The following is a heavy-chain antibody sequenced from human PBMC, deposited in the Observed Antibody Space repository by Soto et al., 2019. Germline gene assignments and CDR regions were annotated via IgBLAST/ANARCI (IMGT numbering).Heavy chain of an antibody. J-gene: IGHJ6*02. D-gene: IGHD2-2*01. V-gene: IGHV5-51*01. CDR2: IYPGDSDT. Sequence: PGESLKISCKCSGYSFTSYWIGWVRQMPGKGLEWMGIIYPGDSDTRYSPSFQGQVTISADKSISTAYLQWSSLKASDTAMYYCARGNHCISTSCPTAYYYYGMDVWGQGTTVTVSS. CDR1: GYSFTSYW. CDR3: ARGNHCISTSCPTAYYYYGMDV.